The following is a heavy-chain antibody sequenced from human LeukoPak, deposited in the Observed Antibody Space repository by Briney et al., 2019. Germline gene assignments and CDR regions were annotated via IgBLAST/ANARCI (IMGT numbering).Heavy chain of an antibody. CDR2: ISAYNGHT. V-gene: IGHV1-18*01. CDR3: ARDRARSAMAREFQH. D-gene: IGHD2-2*01. Sequence: ASVKVSCKASGYSFTSYGFSWVRQAPGQGLEWMGWISAYNGHTEYAQKFQGRVTMTTDTSTSTAYMELRSLRSDDTAVYFCARDRARSAMAREFQHWGQGTQATVSS. CDR1: GYSFTSYG. J-gene: IGHJ1*01.